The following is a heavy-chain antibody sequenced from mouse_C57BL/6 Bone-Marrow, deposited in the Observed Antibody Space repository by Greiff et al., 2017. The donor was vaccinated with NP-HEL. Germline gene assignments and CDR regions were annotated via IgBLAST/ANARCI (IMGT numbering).Heavy chain of an antibody. CDR3: ARVVPVDV. Sequence: EVQLQQSGPELVKPGASVKISCKASGYTFTDYYMNWVKQSHGKSLEWIGDINPNNGGTSYNQKFKGKATLTVDKSSSTAYMELRSLTSEDSAVYYCARVVPVDVWGTGTTVTVSS. CDR2: INPNNGGT. D-gene: IGHD1-1*02. CDR1: GYTFTDYY. J-gene: IGHJ1*03. V-gene: IGHV1-26*01.